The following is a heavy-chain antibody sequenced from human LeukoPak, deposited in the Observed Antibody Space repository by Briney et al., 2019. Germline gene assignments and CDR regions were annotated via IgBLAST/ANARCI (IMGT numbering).Heavy chain of an antibody. CDR3: ASSNCTPFDH. CDR1: GFTVRSNY. D-gene: IGHD6-13*01. J-gene: IGHJ4*02. V-gene: IGHV3-66*01. Sequence: GGSLRLSCAASGFTVRSNYMSWVRQAPGKGLEWVSLIYSDGGTYYADSVKGRFSISRDNSKNTLYLQMNSLRAEDTAVYYCASSNCTPFDHWGQGTLVTVSS. CDR2: IYSDGGT.